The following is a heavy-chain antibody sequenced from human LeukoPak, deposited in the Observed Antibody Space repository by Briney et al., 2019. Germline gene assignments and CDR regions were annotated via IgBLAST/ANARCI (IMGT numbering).Heavy chain of an antibody. CDR3: AKPPAGSDTADMYYFDY. V-gene: IGHV3-30*18. D-gene: IGHD5-18*01. CDR2: ISYDGSNK. J-gene: IGHJ4*02. Sequence: PGRSLRLSCAASGFTFSSYGMHWVRQAPGKGLEWVAVISYDGSNKYYADSVKGRFTISRDNSKNTLYLQMNSLRAEDTAVYYCAKPPAGSDTADMYYFDYWGQGTLVTVSS. CDR1: GFTFSSYG.